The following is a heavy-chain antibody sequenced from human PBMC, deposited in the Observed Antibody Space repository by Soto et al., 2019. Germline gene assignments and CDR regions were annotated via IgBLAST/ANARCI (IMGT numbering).Heavy chain of an antibody. V-gene: IGHV3-30*18. Sequence: QVQLVESGGGVVQPGRSLRLSCAASGFTFSSYGMHWVRQAPGKGLEWVAVISYDGSNKYYADSVKGRFTISRDNSKNTLYLQMNSLRAEDTAVYYCAKDRDSSSIDYWGQGTLVTVSS. CDR2: ISYDGSNK. CDR3: AKDRDSSSIDY. D-gene: IGHD6-13*01. CDR1: GFTFSSYG. J-gene: IGHJ4*02.